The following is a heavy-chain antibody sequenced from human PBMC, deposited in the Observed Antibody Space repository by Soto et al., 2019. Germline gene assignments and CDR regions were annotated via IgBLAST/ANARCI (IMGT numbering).Heavy chain of an antibody. CDR1: GSSFSNFY. CDR2: IYTSGAT. D-gene: IGHD3-10*01. CDR3: ARGGIQLSYAFDY. J-gene: IGHJ4*02. Sequence: ETLSLTCSVSGSSFSNFYWSWIRQPAGKGLEWIGRIYTSGATSYNPSLKSRVRMSVDTSQSQMSLSLTSVTAADTAVYYCARGGIQLSYAFDYWGQGILVTSPQ. V-gene: IGHV4-4*07.